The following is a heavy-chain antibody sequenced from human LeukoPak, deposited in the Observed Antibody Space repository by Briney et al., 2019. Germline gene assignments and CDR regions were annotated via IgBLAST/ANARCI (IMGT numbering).Heavy chain of an antibody. J-gene: IGHJ4*02. Sequence: GGSLRLSCAASGFIFSDYYMSWIRQAPGKGLEWVSYIRTSDNAVYYADSVKGRFTISRDNAKNSLYLQMNSLRAEDTAVYYCARDRYFDWFFDYWGQGTLVTVSS. CDR3: ARDRYFDWFFDY. CDR1: GFIFSDYY. V-gene: IGHV3-11*04. CDR2: IRTSDNAV. D-gene: IGHD3-9*01.